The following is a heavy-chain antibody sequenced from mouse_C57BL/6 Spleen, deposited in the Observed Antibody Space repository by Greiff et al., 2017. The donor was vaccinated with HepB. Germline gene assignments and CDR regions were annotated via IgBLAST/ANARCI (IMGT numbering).Heavy chain of an antibody. Sequence: EVKVEESGGGLVQPKGSLKLSCAASGFSFNTYAMNWVRQAPGKGLEWVARIRSKSNNYATYYADSVKDRFTISRDDSESMLYLQMNNLKTEDTAMYYCVGDYSKGGFAYWGQGTLVTVSA. CDR2: IRSKSNNYAT. V-gene: IGHV10-1*01. D-gene: IGHD2-5*01. CDR1: GFSFNTYA. J-gene: IGHJ3*01. CDR3: VGDYSKGGFAY.